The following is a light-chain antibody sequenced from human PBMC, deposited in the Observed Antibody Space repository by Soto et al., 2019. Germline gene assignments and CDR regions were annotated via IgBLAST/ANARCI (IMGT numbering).Light chain of an antibody. Sequence: ERVMTQSPGTLSVSPGERATLSCRASQSINRNLVWYQQKPGQPPRLLIYGASTRATGIPARFGGSGSGTEFTLTISSLQSEDVAVYYCQHFQNWPYTFGQGTKLEIK. V-gene: IGKV3-15*01. CDR1: QSINRN. CDR2: GAS. CDR3: QHFQNWPYT. J-gene: IGKJ2*01.